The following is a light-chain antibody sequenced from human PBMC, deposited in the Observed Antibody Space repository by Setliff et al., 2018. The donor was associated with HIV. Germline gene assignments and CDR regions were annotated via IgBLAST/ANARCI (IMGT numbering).Light chain of an antibody. CDR2: DVS. CDR1: SSDVGNNNY. Sequence: QSVLTQPASVSGSPGQSITISCTGTSSDVGNNNYVAWYQQYPGKAPKLTIYDVSERPSGVSNRFSGSKSGNTASLTISGLQAEDEADYYCSSYTTASTYVFGTGTKV. J-gene: IGLJ1*01. CDR3: SSYTTASTYV. V-gene: IGLV2-14*03.